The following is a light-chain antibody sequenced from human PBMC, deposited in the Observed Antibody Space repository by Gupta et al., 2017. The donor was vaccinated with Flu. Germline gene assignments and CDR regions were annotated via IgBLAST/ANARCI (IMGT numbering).Light chain of an antibody. V-gene: IGLV2-18*02. CDR2: EVS. Sequence: QSALTQPPSVSGSPGQSVTISCTATSSDVGNYNRVSWYQQPPDTAPKLMIYEVSNRPSGVPDRFSGSKSGNTASLTISGLQAEDEADYYCTSYTSSYTYVFGTGTKVTVL. CDR3: TSYTSSYTYV. CDR1: SSDVGNYNR. J-gene: IGLJ1*01.